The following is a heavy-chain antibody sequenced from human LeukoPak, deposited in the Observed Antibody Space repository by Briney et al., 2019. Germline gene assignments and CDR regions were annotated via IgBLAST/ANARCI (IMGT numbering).Heavy chain of an antibody. J-gene: IGHJ3*02. CDR2: INHSGST. Sequence: SETLSLTCAVYGGSFSGYYWSWIRQPPGKGLEWIGEINHSGSTNYNPSLKSRVTISVDTSKNQFSLKLSSMTAADTAVYYCARSIGIVVGLDAFDIWGQGTMVTVSS. CDR1: GGSFSGYY. CDR3: ARSIGIVVGLDAFDI. V-gene: IGHV4-34*01. D-gene: IGHD3-22*01.